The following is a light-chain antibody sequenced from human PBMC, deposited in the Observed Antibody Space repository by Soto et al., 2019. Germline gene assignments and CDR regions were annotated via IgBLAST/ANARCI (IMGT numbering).Light chain of an antibody. CDR1: QTVLHTTNNKNY. V-gene: IGKV4-1*01. CDR3: HQYLSSPRT. Sequence: DIVMTQSPDSLAVSLGERATINCKSSQTVLHTTNNKNYIAWYQQKPGQPPKLLIYWASTRQSGVPDRFSGSGSGTDFTLTISSLQAEDVAVYYCHQYLSSPRTFGQGTKVEIK. J-gene: IGKJ1*01. CDR2: WAS.